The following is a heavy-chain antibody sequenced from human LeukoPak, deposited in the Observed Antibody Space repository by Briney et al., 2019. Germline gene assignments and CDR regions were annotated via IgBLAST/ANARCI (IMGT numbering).Heavy chain of an antibody. J-gene: IGHJ4*02. CDR2: INPNSGGT. CDR1: VYTFTGYY. V-gene: IGHV1-2*02. Sequence: SVKVSCKASVYTFTGYYMHWVRQAPGQGLEWMGWINPNSGGTNYAQKFQGRVTMTRDTSISTAYMELSRLRSDDTAVYYCARVVKIAARLGYGYWGQGTLVTVPS. CDR3: ARVVKIAARLGYGY. D-gene: IGHD6-6*01.